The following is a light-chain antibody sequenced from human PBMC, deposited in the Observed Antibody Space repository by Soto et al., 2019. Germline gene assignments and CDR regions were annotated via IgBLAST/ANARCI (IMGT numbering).Light chain of an antibody. CDR3: QSYDSSLYVV. Sequence: QLVLTQPPSVSGAPGQRVTISCTGGSSNIGAGFDVHWYRQLPGTAPKLLIYGNTNRPSGVPDRFSGSNSGTSASLAITGLQAEDEADYYCQSYDSSLYVVFGGGTKLTVL. J-gene: IGLJ2*01. CDR2: GNT. CDR1: SSNIGAGFD. V-gene: IGLV1-40*01.